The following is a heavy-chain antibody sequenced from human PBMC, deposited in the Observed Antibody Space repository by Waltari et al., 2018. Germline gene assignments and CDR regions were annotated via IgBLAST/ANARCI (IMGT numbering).Heavy chain of an antibody. CDR1: GFTFSSYA. J-gene: IGHJ4*02. V-gene: IGHV3-23*01. Sequence: EVQLLESGGGLVQPGGSLRLSCAASGFTFSSYAMSWVRPAPGEGLELVSAISGSGGSTYHADSVKGRFPNSRENSKNTLYLQMNSLGAEDPAVYYWAKWGYDFWSGYYGRDYWGQGTLVTVSS. CDR3: AKWGYDFWSGYYGRDY. CDR2: ISGSGGST. D-gene: IGHD3-3*01.